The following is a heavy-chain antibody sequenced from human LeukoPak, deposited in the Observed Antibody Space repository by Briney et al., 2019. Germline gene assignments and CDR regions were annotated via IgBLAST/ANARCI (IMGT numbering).Heavy chain of an antibody. CDR2: IYPGDSDT. CDR3: ARSCRDGYRYFDY. V-gene: IGHV5-51*01. D-gene: IGHD5-24*01. Sequence: NHGEPLKISCKGSGYRFTSYWIGWLREMPGKGLEWVGIIYPGDSDTRYSPSVQGQVTISADKSISTAYLQWSSLKASDTAMYYCARSCRDGYRYFDYWGEGTLVTVSS. J-gene: IGHJ4*02. CDR1: GYRFTSYW.